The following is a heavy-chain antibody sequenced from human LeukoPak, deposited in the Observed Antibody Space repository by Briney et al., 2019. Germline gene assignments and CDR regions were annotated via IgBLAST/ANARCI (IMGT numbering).Heavy chain of an antibody. V-gene: IGHV1-69*01. CDR1: GRTLSSYS. D-gene: IGHD1-26*01. J-gene: IGHJ6*03. Sequence: SVNVSCKASGRTLSSYSISWVRQAPGPGLEWMGGIIPIFGTANHEQKFQGRVTITADESTSTAYMERSSLRSENRAVYYCARGGSYRHKWGFGRYYYYYYMDVWGKGTTVTVSS. CDR3: ARGGSYRHKWGFGRYYYYYYMDV. CDR2: IIPIFGTA.